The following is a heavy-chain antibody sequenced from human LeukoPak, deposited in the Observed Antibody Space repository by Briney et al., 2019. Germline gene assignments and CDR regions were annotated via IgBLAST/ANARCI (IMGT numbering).Heavy chain of an antibody. D-gene: IGHD2-2*02. V-gene: IGHV4-59*01. Sequence: SETLSLTCTVSGGSISRYYWSWLRQPPGRGLEWIGYIYYSGSTNYNPSLKSRVTISVDTSKNQFSLKLSSVTAADTAVYYCARRSHMRYCSSTSCYMNWFDPWVQGTVVTVSS. CDR2: IYYSGST. CDR3: ARRSHMRYCSSTSCYMNWFDP. J-gene: IGHJ5*02. CDR1: GGSISRYY.